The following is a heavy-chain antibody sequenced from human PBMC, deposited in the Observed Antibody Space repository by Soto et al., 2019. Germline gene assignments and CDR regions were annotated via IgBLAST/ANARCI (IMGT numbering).Heavy chain of an antibody. J-gene: IGHJ5*02. CDR2: IRNIANSYTT. V-gene: IGHV3-72*01. D-gene: IGHD1-20*01. CDR1: GFTFSDHY. CDR3: VARVTGPLPAYWGS. Sequence: EVQLVESGGDLVQPGGSLRLSCAVSGFTFSDHYMDWVRQAPGKGLEWVGRIRNIANSYTTDYAASVKGRFTISRDDPKTTLSLQMNSMITADTSMYDCVARVTGPLPAYWGSWGQGTLVTVSS.